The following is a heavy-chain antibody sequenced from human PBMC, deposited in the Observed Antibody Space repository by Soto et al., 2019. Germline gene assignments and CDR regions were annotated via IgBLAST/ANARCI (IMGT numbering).Heavy chain of an antibody. J-gene: IGHJ6*02. CDR3: AKAHSPSNYYYGMDV. CDR2: ISWDGGST. V-gene: IGHV3-43*01. Sequence: DVQLVESGGVVVQPGGSLRLSCAASGFTFDDYTMHWVRQAPGKGLEWVSLISWDGGSTYYADSVKGRFTISRDNSKNSLYLQMNSLRTEDTALYYCAKAHSPSNYYYGMDVWGQGTTVTVSS. D-gene: IGHD4-4*01. CDR1: GFTFDDYT.